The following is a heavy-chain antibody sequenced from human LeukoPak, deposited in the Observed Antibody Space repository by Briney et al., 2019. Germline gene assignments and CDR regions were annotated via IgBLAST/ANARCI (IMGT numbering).Heavy chain of an antibody. Sequence: SKTLSLTCTVSGGSISSYYWSWIRQPPGKGLEWIGYIYYSGSTNYNPSLKSRVTISVDTSKNQFSLKLSSVTAADTAVYYCARLRITMVRGVISGSSSWFDPWGQGTLVTVSS. J-gene: IGHJ5*02. CDR2: IYYSGST. D-gene: IGHD3-10*01. CDR3: ARLRITMVRGVISGSSSWFDP. V-gene: IGHV4-59*08. CDR1: GGSISSYY.